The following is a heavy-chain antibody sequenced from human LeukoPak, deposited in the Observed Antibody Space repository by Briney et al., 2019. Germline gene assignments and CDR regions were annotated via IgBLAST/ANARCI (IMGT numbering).Heavy chain of an antibody. CDR3: ARLNYYYYYYMDV. Sequence: QTSETLSLTCTVSGGSISSGSYYWSWIRQPPGKGLEWIGEINHSGSTNYNPFLKSRVTISVDTSKNQFSLKLRSVTAADTAVYYCARLNYYYYYYMDVWGKGTTVTISS. CDR1: GGSISSGSYY. J-gene: IGHJ6*03. V-gene: IGHV4-39*07. CDR2: INHSGST.